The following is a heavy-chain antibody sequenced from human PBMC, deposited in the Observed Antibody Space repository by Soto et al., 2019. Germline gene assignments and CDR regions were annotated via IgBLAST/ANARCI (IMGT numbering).Heavy chain of an antibody. J-gene: IGHJ6*01. Sequence: GGSLRLSCAASGFTFSSYAMSWVRQAPGKGLEWVSATSGSGGSTYYADSVKGRFTISRDNSKNTLYLQMNSLRAEDTAVYYCAKSMVRGEPYYYYGTDVWGQGNTVTVSS. D-gene: IGHD3-10*01. CDR1: GFTFSSYA. CDR2: TSGSGGST. V-gene: IGHV3-23*01. CDR3: AKSMVRGEPYYYYGTDV.